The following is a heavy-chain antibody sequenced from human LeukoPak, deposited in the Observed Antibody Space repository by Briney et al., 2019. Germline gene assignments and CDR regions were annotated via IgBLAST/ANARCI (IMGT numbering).Heavy chain of an antibody. V-gene: IGHV3-33*06. CDR1: GFTFSSYG. CDR3: AKDPPVANDI. J-gene: IGHJ3*02. CDR2: IWYDGSNK. Sequence: GGSLRLSCAASGFTFSSYGMHWVRQAPGKGLEWVAVIWYDGSNKYYADSVKGRFTISRENSKNTLYLQMNSLRAEDTAVYYCAKDPPVANDIWGQGTMVTVSS.